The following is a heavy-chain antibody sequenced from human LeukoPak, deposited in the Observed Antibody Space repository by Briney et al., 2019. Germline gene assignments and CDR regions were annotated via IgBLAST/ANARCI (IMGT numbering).Heavy chain of an antibody. D-gene: IGHD6-19*01. Sequence: KPGESLKISCKRSGYTFTSYWIGWVRQLPGKGLEWMGIIYPGDSDTRYNPSFQGQVTISADKSISTAHLQWSSLTASDTAMYYCARHIALGYSSGWYFDYWGQGTLVTVSS. CDR3: ARHIALGYSSGWYFDY. J-gene: IGHJ4*02. CDR2: IYPGDSDT. V-gene: IGHV5-51*01. CDR1: GYTFTSYW.